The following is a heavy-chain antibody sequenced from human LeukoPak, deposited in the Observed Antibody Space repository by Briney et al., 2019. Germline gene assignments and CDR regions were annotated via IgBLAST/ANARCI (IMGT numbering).Heavy chain of an antibody. V-gene: IGHV4-31*03. D-gene: IGHD3-22*01. Sequence: SQTLSLTCTVSGGSISSGGYYWSWIRQHPGKGLEWIGYIYYSGSTYYNPSLKSRVTISVDRSKNQFSLKLSSVTAADTAVYYCARVGWSHDSSGYSEAFDIWGQGTMVTVSS. CDR1: GGSISSGGYY. CDR3: ARVGWSHDSSGYSEAFDI. CDR2: IYYSGST. J-gene: IGHJ3*02.